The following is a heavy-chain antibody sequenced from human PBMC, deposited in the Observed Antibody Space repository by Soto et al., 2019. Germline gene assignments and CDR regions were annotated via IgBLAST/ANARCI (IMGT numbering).Heavy chain of an antibody. D-gene: IGHD3-10*01. V-gene: IGHV1-69*02. CDR3: ATSYGSGYRAFDS. Sequence: QVQLVQSGADVQRPGSSVRVSCKASGDTFNFYSINWVRQAPGLGLQWMGRINPILSMSNYAPRFQGRVTMTADKSTSTAYMELISLRSEDTAMYYCATSYGSGYRAFDSWGQGALVTVSS. CDR1: GDTFNFYS. J-gene: IGHJ4*02. CDR2: INPILSMS.